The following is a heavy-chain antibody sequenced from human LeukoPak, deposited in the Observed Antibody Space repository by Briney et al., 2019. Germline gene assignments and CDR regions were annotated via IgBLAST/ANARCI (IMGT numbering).Heavy chain of an antibody. V-gene: IGHV3-21*01. CDR2: ISSSSSYI. D-gene: IGHD6-13*01. Sequence: PGGSLRLSCAASGFTFSSYSMNWVRQAPGKGLEWVSSISSSSSYIYYADSVKGRFTISRDNAKNSLYLQMNSLRAEDTAVYYCARDPSRYSSSWYPYYFDYWGQGTLVTVSS. CDR3: ARDPSRYSSSWYPYYFDY. CDR1: GFTFSSYS. J-gene: IGHJ4*02.